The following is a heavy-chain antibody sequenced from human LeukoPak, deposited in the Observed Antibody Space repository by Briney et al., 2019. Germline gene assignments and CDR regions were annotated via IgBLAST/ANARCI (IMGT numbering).Heavy chain of an antibody. J-gene: IGHJ4*02. D-gene: IGHD2-15*01. V-gene: IGHV3-11*01. CDR2: ISSSGSTI. CDR1: GGSISSYY. CDR3: ARDDEASGVGSIGY. Sequence: LSLTCTVSGGSISSYYWSWIRQAPGKGLEWVSYISSSGSTIYYADSVKGRFTISRDNAKNSLYLQMNSLRAEDTAVYYCARDDEASGVGSIGYWGQGTLVTVSS.